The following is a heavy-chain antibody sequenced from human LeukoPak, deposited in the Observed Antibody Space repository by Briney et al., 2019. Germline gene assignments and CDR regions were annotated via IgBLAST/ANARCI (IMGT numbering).Heavy chain of an antibody. CDR3: AKAPNNFWSGATRYLDD. D-gene: IGHD3-3*01. V-gene: IGHV3-23*01. J-gene: IGHJ4*02. Sequence: PGGSLRLSCAASGFTFNTHGMHWVRQAPGKGLEWVSTISVSGDSTNYADSVKGRFTMSRDNSKNTLYLQMNSLRAEDTAVYYCAKAPNNFWSGATRYLDDWGQGTLVTVSS. CDR2: ISVSGDST. CDR1: GFTFNTHG.